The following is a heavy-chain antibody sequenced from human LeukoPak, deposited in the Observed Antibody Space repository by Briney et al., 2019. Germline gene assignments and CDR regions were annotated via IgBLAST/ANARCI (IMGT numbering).Heavy chain of an antibody. Sequence: VASVKVSCTASGGTFSSYAISWVRQAPGQGLEWMGRIIPIFGTANSAQKFQGRVTITTDESTSTAYMELSSLRSEDTAVYYCAKEMNWNYVGYYYYYMDVWGKGTTVTVSS. V-gene: IGHV1-69*05. J-gene: IGHJ6*03. CDR2: IIPIFGTA. CDR1: GGTFSSYA. CDR3: AKEMNWNYVGYYYYYMDV. D-gene: IGHD1-7*01.